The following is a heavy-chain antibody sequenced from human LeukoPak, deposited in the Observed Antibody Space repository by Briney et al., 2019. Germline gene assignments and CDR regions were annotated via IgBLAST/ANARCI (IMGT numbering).Heavy chain of an antibody. J-gene: IGHJ4*02. CDR3: ASRRISIAARPGYYFDY. CDR2: INHSGST. V-gene: IGHV4-34*01. Sequence: SETLSLPCAVYGGSFSGYYWSWIRQPPGKGLDWIGEINHSGSTNYNPSLKSRVTISVDTSKNQFSLKLSSVTAADTAVYYCASRRISIAARPGYYFDYWGQGTLVTVSS. CDR1: GGSFSGYY. D-gene: IGHD6-6*01.